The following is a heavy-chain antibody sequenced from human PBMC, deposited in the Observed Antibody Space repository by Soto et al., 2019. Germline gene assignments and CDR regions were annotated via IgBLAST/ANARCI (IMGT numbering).Heavy chain of an antibody. CDR1: GFTFTSSA. CDR2: IVVGSGNT. D-gene: IGHD4-17*01. Sequence: GASVKVSCKASGFTFTSSAMQWVRQARGQRLEWIGWIVVGSGNTNYAQKFQERVTITRDMSTSTAYMELSSLRSEDTAVYYCAAIVDYGDYGEFDYWGQGTLVTVSS. CDR3: AAIVDYGDYGEFDY. J-gene: IGHJ4*02. V-gene: IGHV1-58*02.